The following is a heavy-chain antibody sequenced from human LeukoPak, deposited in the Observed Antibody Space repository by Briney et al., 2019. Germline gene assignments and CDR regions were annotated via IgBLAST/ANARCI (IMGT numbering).Heavy chain of an antibody. J-gene: IGHJ3*02. CDR1: GGSIINYY. V-gene: IGHV4-59*01. Sequence: SESLSLTCIVSGGSIINYYGAWIRQPPGKGLAWIGSIYDTGSTTYNTSLKSRLTISPHTSNNQFSLILTSLPAADTAIDYCARVRNFPAAFDIWGQGRMVTVSS. CDR3: ARVRNFPAAFDI. CDR2: IYDTGST.